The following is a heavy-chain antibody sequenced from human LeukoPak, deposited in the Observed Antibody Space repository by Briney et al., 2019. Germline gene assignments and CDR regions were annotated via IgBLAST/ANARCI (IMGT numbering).Heavy chain of an antibody. J-gene: IGHJ4*02. CDR2: IYYSGST. CDR1: GGSISSSSYY. V-gene: IGHV4-39*07. CDR3: ARGGLTRGYSSSRRYFDY. Sequence: SETLSLTCTVSGGSISSSSYYWGWIRQPPGKGLEWIGSIYYSGSTYYNPSLKSRVTISVDTSKNQFSLKLSSVTAADTAVYYCARGGLTRGYSSSRRYFDYWGQGTLVTVSS. D-gene: IGHD6-13*01.